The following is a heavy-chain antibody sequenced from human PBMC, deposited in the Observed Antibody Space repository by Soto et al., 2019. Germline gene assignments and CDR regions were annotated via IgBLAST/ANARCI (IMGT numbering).Heavy chain of an antibody. D-gene: IGHD6-6*01. J-gene: IGHJ6*04. V-gene: IGHV3-23*01. CDR3: AKHEAVTAQGRYSSASGVDV. CDR1: GLTFRSYA. Sequence: GPLRLSSAAFGLTFRSYAMSWIRQAPGKGLEWVSAISGSGGTTHYADSVKGRSTISRDNSKNTLNLQMNSLRAEDTATYYCAKHEAVTAQGRYSSASGVDVWGKGTTVTVSS. CDR2: ISGSGGTT.